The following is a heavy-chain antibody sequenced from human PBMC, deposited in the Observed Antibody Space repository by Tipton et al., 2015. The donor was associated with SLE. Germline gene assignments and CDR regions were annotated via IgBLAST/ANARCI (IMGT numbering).Heavy chain of an antibody. J-gene: IGHJ4*02. CDR3: AKGPYYDILTGHFDY. V-gene: IGHV3-9*01. CDR2: ISWNSGSI. CDR1: GFTFDDYA. D-gene: IGHD3-9*01. Sequence: SLRLSYAASGFTFDDYAMHWVRQAPGKGLEWVSGISWNSGSIGYADSVKGRFTISRDNAKNSLYLQMNSLRAEDTALYHCAKGPYYDILTGHFDYWGQGTLVTVSS.